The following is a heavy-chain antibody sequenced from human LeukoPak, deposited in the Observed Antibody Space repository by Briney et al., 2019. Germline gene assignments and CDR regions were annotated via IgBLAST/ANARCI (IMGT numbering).Heavy chain of an antibody. V-gene: IGHV1-69*05. CDR1: GGTFSSYA. J-gene: IGHJ3*02. D-gene: IGHD3-22*01. Sequence: SVKVSCKASGGTFSSYAISWVRQAPGQGLEWMGRIIPIFGTANYAQKFQGRVTITTDESTSTAYMELSSLRSEDTAVYYCAREYYDSSDYGSEEGGFDIWGRGTTVTVSS. CDR3: AREYYDSSDYGSEEGGFDI. CDR2: IIPIFGTA.